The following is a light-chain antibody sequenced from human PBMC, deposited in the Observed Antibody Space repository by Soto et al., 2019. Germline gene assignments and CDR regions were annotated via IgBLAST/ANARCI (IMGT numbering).Light chain of an antibody. Sequence: IQMTQSPSPLSASVGDRLAITCRASQTISYYLNWFQQRPGKAPQLLIFGASNLHIGVPSRFSGSGSGTDFALTISSLQPEDFVTYHCQQSYTTPWTFGHGTKV. CDR3: QQSYTTPWT. J-gene: IGKJ1*01. CDR1: QTISYY. V-gene: IGKV1-39*01. CDR2: GAS.